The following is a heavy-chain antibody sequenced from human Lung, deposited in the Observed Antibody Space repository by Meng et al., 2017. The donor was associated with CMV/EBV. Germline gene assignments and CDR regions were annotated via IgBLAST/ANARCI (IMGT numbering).Heavy chain of an antibody. CDR1: GFTFSSYG. CDR2: IRYDGSNK. V-gene: IGHV3-30*02. CDR3: AKDHIVVVPAATYYYGMDV. J-gene: IGHJ6*02. D-gene: IGHD2-2*01. Sequence: GGSXRLXCAASGFTFSSYGMHWVRQAPGKGLEWVAFIRYDGSNKYYADSVKGRFTISRDNSKNTLYLQMNSLRAEDTAVYYCAKDHIVVVPAATYYYGMDVXGQGXTVTVSS.